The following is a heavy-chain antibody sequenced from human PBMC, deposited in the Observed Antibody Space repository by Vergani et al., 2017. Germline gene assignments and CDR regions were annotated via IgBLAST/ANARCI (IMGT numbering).Heavy chain of an antibody. V-gene: IGHV1-69*01. D-gene: IGHD3-10*01. CDR2: IIPIFGTA. CDR3: AGDRAEVGRVTNPFAYFDL. CDR1: GGTFSSYA. Sequence: QVQLVQSGAEVKKPGSSVKVSCKASGGTFSSYAISWVRQAPGQGLEWMGGIIPIFGTANYAQKFQGRVTITADESTSTAYMELRRLGSEDTAVYCCAGDRAEVGRVTNPFAYFDLWGRGTLVTVSS. J-gene: IGHJ2*01.